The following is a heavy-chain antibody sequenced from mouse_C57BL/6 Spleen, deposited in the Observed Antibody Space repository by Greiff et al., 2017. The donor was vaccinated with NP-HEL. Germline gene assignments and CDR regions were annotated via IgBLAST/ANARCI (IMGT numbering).Heavy chain of an antibody. J-gene: IGHJ3*01. Sequence: VQLQQSGPELVKPGASVKMSCKASGYTFTDYNMHWVKQSHGKSLEWIGYINPNNGGTSYNQKFKGKATLTVNKSSSTAYMELRSLTSEDSAVYYCARGWDVGTWFAYWGQGTLVTVSA. V-gene: IGHV1-22*01. D-gene: IGHD4-1*01. CDR1: GYTFTDYN. CDR3: ARGWDVGTWFAY. CDR2: INPNNGGT.